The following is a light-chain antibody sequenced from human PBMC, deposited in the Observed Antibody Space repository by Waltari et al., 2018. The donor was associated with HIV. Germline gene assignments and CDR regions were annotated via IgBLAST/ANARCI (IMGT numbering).Light chain of an antibody. V-gene: IGLV3-19*01. CDR3: KSRDSSGNHF. J-gene: IGLJ1*01. CDR2: SRN. Sequence: SSELTQDPAVSVALGQTVRITCQGDSLRSYYATWYQQTPGQAPVLVIYSRNNRPSGIPDRFSGSSSGSTASLTITGAQAEDEADYYCKSRDSSGNHFFGTGTKVTVL. CDR1: SLRSYY.